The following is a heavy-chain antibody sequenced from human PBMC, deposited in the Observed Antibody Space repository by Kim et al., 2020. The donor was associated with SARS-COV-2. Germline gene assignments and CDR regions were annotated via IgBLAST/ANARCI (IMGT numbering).Heavy chain of an antibody. V-gene: IGHV3-20*04. J-gene: IGHJ4*02. CDR2: INWSGDST. CDR1: GFTFDDYG. CDR3: ARDATSNWAYYFDY. D-gene: IGHD1-1*01. Sequence: GGSLRLSCAASGFTFDDYGMTWVRQAPGKGLEWVSGINWSGDSTGYIDSVKGRFTISRDNVKKFLYLQMTSLTAEDTAFYYCARDATSNWAYYFDYWGQG.